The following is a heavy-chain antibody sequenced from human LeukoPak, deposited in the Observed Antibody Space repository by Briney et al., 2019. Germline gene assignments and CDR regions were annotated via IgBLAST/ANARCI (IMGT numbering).Heavy chain of an antibody. Sequence: ASVKVSCKASGYTFTSYDINWVRQATGQGLEWMGWMNPNSGNTGYAQKFQGRVTMTRNTSIGTAYMELSSLRSEDTAIYYCVRVPPGTTIYAYWGQGTLVTVSS. V-gene: IGHV1-8*01. D-gene: IGHD1-14*01. CDR2: MNPNSGNT. CDR3: VRVPPGTTIYAY. CDR1: GYTFTSYD. J-gene: IGHJ4*02.